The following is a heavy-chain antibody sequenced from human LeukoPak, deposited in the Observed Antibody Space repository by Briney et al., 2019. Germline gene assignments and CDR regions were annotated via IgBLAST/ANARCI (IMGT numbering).Heavy chain of an antibody. V-gene: IGHV1-69*04. Sequence: SVKDSCKASGGTLSSYAISWVRQAPGQGLEWMGRIIPIFGIAHYAQKFQGRGTITADKSTSTDYIELSSLRTEDTAVYYCARDFCSGGSCPFDYWGQGTLVTVSS. CDR3: ARDFCSGGSCPFDY. CDR1: GGTLSSYA. D-gene: IGHD2-15*01. CDR2: IIPIFGIA. J-gene: IGHJ4*02.